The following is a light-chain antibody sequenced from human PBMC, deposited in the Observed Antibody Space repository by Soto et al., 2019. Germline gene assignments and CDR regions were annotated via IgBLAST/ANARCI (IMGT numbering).Light chain of an antibody. V-gene: IGLV1-40*01. Sequence: QSVLTQPPSVSGAPGQRVTISCTGSSFNIGAGYDVHWYQQLPGTDPKLLIYGNSNRPSGVPDRFSGSKSGTSASLAITGLQAEDEADYYCQSYDSSLSDVFGTGTKVTVL. CDR2: GNS. CDR1: SFNIGAGYD. CDR3: QSYDSSLSDV. J-gene: IGLJ1*01.